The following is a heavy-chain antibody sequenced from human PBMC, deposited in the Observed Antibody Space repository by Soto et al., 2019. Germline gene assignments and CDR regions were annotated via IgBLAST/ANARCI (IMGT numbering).Heavy chain of an antibody. Sequence: AWGSLRLSCAASGFTFINAWIILFRHSALKWLEWVVRIKSKTDGGTTDYAAPVKGRFTISRDDSKNTLYLQMNSLKTEDTAVYYCTTEQLWLGYYYYYGMDVWGQGTTVTVSS. CDR3: TTEQLWLGYYYYYGMDV. D-gene: IGHD5-18*01. J-gene: IGHJ6*02. V-gene: IGHV3-15*01. CDR1: GFTFINAW. CDR2: IKSKTDGGTT.